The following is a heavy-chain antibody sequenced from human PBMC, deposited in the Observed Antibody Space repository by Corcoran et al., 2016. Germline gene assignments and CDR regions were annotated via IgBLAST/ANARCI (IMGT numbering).Heavy chain of an antibody. V-gene: IGHV1-69*13. J-gene: IGHJ4*02. CDR3: ARDPSGYSYGQQDY. Sequence: QVQLVQSGAEVKKPGASVKVSCKASGYTFTSYAISWVRQAPGQGLEWMGGIIPIFGTANYAQKFQGRVTITADESTSTAYMELSSLRSEDTAVYYCARDPSGYSYGQQDYWGQGTLVTVSS. D-gene: IGHD5-18*01. CDR2: IIPIFGTA. CDR1: GYTFTSYA.